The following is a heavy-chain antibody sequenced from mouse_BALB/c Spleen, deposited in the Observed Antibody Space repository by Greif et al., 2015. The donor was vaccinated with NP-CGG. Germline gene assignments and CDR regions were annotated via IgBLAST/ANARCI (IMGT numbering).Heavy chain of an antibody. V-gene: IGHV1-82*01. J-gene: IGHJ3*01. CDR1: GYAFSSSW. CDR2: IYPGDGDT. CDR3: ARREDYDSWFAY. Sequence: QVQLQQSGPELVKPGASVKISCKASGYAFSSSWMNWVKQRPGQGLEWIGRIYPGDGDTNYNGKFKGKATLTADKSSSTAYMQLSSLTSVDSAVYFCARREDYDSWFAYWGQGTLVTVSA. D-gene: IGHD2-4*01.